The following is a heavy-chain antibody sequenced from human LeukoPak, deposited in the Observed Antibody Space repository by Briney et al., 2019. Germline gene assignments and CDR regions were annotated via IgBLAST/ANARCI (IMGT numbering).Heavy chain of an antibody. V-gene: IGHV3-30*02. Sequence: GGSLRLSCASSGFTFSSYGMHWVRQAPGKGLEWVTFIRYDGSNKYYADSVKGRFTISRDNSKNTLYLQMNSLRPEDTAVYYCAKDLGLQVGASPFDYWGQGTLVTVSS. J-gene: IGHJ4*02. CDR2: IRYDGSNK. D-gene: IGHD1-26*01. CDR1: GFTFSSYG. CDR3: AKDLGLQVGASPFDY.